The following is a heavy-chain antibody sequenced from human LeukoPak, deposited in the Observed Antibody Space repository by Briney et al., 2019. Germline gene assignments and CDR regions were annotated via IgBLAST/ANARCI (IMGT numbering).Heavy chain of an antibody. Sequence: GGSLRLSCAASGFTFSNYAMSWVRQAPGKGLEWVSSLISSGAVTYYADSVKGRFTISRDNSKNTVHLQMDSLRAEDSAVYYCAKNAGYSYGLYYFDYWGQGTLVTVSS. CDR3: AKNAGYSYGLYYFDY. CDR1: GFTFSNYA. D-gene: IGHD5-18*01. V-gene: IGHV3-23*01. J-gene: IGHJ4*02. CDR2: LISSGAVT.